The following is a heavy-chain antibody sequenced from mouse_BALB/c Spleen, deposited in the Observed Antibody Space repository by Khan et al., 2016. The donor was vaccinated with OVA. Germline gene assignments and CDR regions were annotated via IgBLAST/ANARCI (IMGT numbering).Heavy chain of an antibody. CDR1: GVTFSSFG. V-gene: IGHV5-6*01. CDR2: ISSGGSYT. Sequence: EVALVESGGDLVKPGGSLKLSCAASGVTFSSFGMSWSRQTPDKRLEWVATISSGGSYTYYPDSVKGRFTISRDNAKNTLYLQMSSLKSEDTAMYYCARQYSNSFFEYWGQGTTLTVSS. CDR3: ARQYSNSFFEY. D-gene: IGHD2-5*01. J-gene: IGHJ2*01.